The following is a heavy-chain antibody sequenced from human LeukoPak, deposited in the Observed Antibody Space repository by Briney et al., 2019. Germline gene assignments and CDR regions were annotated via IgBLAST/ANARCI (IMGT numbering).Heavy chain of an antibody. V-gene: IGHV1-18*01. D-gene: IGHD5-24*01. CDR1: GYTFTSYG. CDR2: ISAYNGNT. Sequence: ASVKLSCKASGYTFTSYGISWVRQAPGQGLEWMGWISAYNGNTNYAQKLQGRVTMTTDTSTSTAYMELRSLRSDDTAVYYCARDVPVEMATIAAFDIWGQGTMVTVSS. J-gene: IGHJ3*02. CDR3: ARDVPVEMATIAAFDI.